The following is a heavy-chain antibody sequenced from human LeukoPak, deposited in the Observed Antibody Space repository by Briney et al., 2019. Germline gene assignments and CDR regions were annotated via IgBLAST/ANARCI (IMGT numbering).Heavy chain of an antibody. CDR3: ARHVANPGWYFDL. J-gene: IGHJ2*01. CDR1: GGSIRSSYYY. CDR2: IYDSGSA. Sequence: SETLSLTCTVSGGSIRSSYYYWGWIRQPPGKGLEWIGSIYDSGSAYYNPSLKSRVTISVDTSKNQFSLKLNSVTAADTAVYYCARHVANPGWYFDLWGRGTLVTVSS. V-gene: IGHV4-39*01.